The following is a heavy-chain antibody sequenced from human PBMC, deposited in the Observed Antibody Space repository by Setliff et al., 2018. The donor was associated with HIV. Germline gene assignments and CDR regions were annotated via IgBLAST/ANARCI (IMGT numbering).Heavy chain of an antibody. CDR2: ISWNSRSM. CDR3: AKDVRRFCSSTTCHSAPDS. J-gene: IGHJ4*02. V-gene: IGHV3-9*01. CDR1: GFSFPEYG. Sequence: GGSLRLSCAGSGFSFPEYGLHWVRRPPGKGLEWVGSISWNSRSMVFADSVKGRFTISRDNAQSSLYLQMNTVRPEDTAFYYCAKDVRRFCSSTTCHSAPDSWGQGTLVTVSS. D-gene: IGHD2-2*01.